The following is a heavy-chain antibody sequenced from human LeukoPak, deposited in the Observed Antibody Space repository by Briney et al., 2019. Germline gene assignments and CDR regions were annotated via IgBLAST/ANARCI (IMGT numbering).Heavy chain of an antibody. CDR3: ARGGLGNWGSLDY. Sequence: SSETLSLTCAVYGGSFSGYYWRWIRQPPGKGLEWIGEINHSGSTNYNPSLKSRVTISVDTSKNQFSLKLSSVTAADTAVYYCARGGLGNWGSLDYWGQGTLVTVSS. J-gene: IGHJ4*02. D-gene: IGHD7-27*01. V-gene: IGHV4-34*01. CDR2: INHSGST. CDR1: GGSFSGYY.